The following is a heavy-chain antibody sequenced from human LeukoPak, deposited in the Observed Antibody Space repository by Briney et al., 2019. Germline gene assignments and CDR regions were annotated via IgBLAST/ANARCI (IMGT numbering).Heavy chain of an antibody. D-gene: IGHD5-18*01. CDR1: GASISSGNYY. J-gene: IGHJ4*02. CDR2: IYISGST. CDR3: ARERDSYGYFDY. Sequence: SETLSLTCTVSGASISSGNYYWSWIRQPAGKGLEWIGRIYISGSTYYNPSLKSRVTISVDTSKNQFSLKLSSVTAADTAVYYCARERDSYGYFDYWGQGTLVTVSS. V-gene: IGHV4-61*02.